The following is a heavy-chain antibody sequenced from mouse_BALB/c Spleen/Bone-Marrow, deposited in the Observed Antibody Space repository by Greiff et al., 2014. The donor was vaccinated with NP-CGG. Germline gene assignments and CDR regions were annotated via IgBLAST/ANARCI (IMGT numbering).Heavy chain of an antibody. J-gene: IGHJ3*01. CDR1: GYTFTNHW. CDR3: AREGSY. Sequence: VMLVESGAELVRPGTSVKMSCKAAGYTFTNHWICWIKQRPGHGLEWIGDIYCGGGYTNYNEKFEGKATLTADTSSNTTYMHLSSLTSEDSAIYYCAREGSYWGQGTLVTVSA. V-gene: IGHV1-63*02. CDR2: IYCGGGYT.